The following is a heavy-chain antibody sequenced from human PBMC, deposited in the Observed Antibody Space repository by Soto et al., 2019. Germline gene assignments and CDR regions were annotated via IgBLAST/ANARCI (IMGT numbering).Heavy chain of an antibody. J-gene: IGHJ6*02. Sequence: SETLSLTCAVYGGSFSGYYWSWIRQPPGKGLEWIGEINHSGSTNYNPSLKSRVTISVDTSKNQFSLKLSSVTAADTAVYYCARGGTIAAAGTTRYYGMDGWGQGTTVTVSS. CDR1: GGSFSGYY. CDR3: ARGGTIAAAGTTRYYGMDG. D-gene: IGHD6-13*01. CDR2: INHSGST. V-gene: IGHV4-34*01.